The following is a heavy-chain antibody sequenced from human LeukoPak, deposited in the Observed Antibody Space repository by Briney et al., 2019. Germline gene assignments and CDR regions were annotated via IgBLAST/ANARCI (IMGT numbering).Heavy chain of an antibody. CDR2: ISYDGSNK. D-gene: IGHD5-18*01. J-gene: IGHJ4*02. V-gene: IGHV3-30-3*01. CDR1: GFTFSSYA. Sequence: GGSLRLSCAASGFTFSSYAMHWVSQAPGKGLEWVAVISYDGSNKYYADSVKGRFTISRDNSKNTLYLQMNSLRAEDTAVYYCARGAQLWFPHPPLDYWGQGTLVTVSS. CDR3: ARGAQLWFPHPPLDY.